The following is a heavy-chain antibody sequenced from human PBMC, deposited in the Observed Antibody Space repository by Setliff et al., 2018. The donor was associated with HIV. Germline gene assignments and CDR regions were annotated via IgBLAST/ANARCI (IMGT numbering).Heavy chain of an antibody. CDR3: ARVGYSSSWYWAGAFDI. D-gene: IGHD6-13*01. CDR1: GFTFSRYA. Sequence: GGSLRLSCVASGFTFSRYAMSWVRQAPGKGLEWVSAIGGSGGSTYYADSMKGRFTISRDNSKNTLYLQMNSLRAEDTAVYYCARVGYSSSWYWAGAFDIWGQGTMVTVSS. J-gene: IGHJ3*02. V-gene: IGHV3-23*01. CDR2: IGGSGGST.